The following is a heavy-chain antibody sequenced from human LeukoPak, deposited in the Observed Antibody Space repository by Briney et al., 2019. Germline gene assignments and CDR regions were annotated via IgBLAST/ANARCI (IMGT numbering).Heavy chain of an antibody. J-gene: IGHJ4*02. Sequence: GASVKVSCKASGYTFTNYGISWVRQAPGQGLEWMGWFSGYNGNTNYAQKPQGRVTMTTDTSTNAAHMELRSLRSDDTAVYYCARDCGYQCLFDYWGQGTLVTVSS. D-gene: IGHD5-12*01. CDR3: ARDCGYQCLFDY. CDR2: FSGYNGNT. V-gene: IGHV1-18*01. CDR1: GYTFTNYG.